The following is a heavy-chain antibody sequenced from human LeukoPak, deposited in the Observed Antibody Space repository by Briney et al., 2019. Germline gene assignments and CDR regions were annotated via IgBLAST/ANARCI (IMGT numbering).Heavy chain of an antibody. V-gene: IGHV1-24*01. CDR2: FDPEDGET. CDR3: ARPYYDFWSGTLYYFDY. J-gene: IGHJ4*02. CDR1: GYTPTELS. Sequence: ASVKVSCKVSGYTPTELSMHWVRQAPGKGLEWMGGFDPEDGETIYAQKFQGRVTMTRNTSISTAYMELSSLRSEDTAVYYCARPYYDFWSGTLYYFDYWGQGTLVTVSS. D-gene: IGHD3-3*01.